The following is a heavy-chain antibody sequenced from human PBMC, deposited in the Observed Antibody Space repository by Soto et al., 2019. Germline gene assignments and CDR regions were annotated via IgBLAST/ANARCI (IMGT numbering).Heavy chain of an antibody. J-gene: IGHJ3*02. CDR3: ARGDYYDSSGPFSDAFDI. V-gene: IGHV3-48*02. D-gene: IGHD3-22*01. CDR1: GFPFSFYS. CDR2: ITSTSSAI. Sequence: GGSLRLSCAASGFPFSFYSMSWVRQAPGKGLEWISYITSTSSAINYADSVRGRFTISRDNGMQSLFLHMNSLRDEDTAVYYCARGDYYDSSGPFSDAFDIWGQGTMVTVSS.